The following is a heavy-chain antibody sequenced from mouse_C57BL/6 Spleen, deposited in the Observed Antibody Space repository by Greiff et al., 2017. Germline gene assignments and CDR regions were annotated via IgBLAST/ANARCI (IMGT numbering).Heavy chain of an antibody. CDR3: TRGGGSSPYWYFDV. Sequence: QVQLKQSGAELVRPGASVTLSCKASGYTFTDYEMHWVKQTPVHGLEWIGAIDPETGGTAYNQKFKGKAILTADKSSSTAYMELRSLTSEDSAVYYCTRGGGSSPYWYFDVWGTGTTVTVSS. CDR2: IDPETGGT. CDR1: GYTFTDYE. D-gene: IGHD1-1*01. V-gene: IGHV1-15*01. J-gene: IGHJ1*03.